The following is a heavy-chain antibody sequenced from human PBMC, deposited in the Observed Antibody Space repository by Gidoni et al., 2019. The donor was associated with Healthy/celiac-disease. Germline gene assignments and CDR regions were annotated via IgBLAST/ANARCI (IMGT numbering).Heavy chain of an antibody. D-gene: IGHD2-15*01. CDR3: ARRFRQREKYCSGGSCSGWYFDY. V-gene: IGHV5-51*01. J-gene: IGHJ4*02. Sequence: EVQLVQSGAEVKKPGESLKISCKGSGYSFTSYWIGWVRQMPGKGLEWMGIIYPGDSDTRYSPSFQGQVTISADKSISTAYLQWSSLKASDTAMYYCARRFRQREKYCSGGSCSGWYFDYWGQGTLVTVSS. CDR2: IYPGDSDT. CDR1: GYSFTSYW.